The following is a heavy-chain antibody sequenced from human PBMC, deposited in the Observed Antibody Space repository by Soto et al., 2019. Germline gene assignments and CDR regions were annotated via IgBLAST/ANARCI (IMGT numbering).Heavy chain of an antibody. V-gene: IGHV3-21*01. CDR1: GFTFSYSS. CDR2: ISSSSRYI. D-gene: IGHD3-22*01. CDR3: ARGFGDTSGVDY. J-gene: IGHJ4*02. Sequence: LRLSCLFSGFTFSYSSINWVRQAPGEGLEWVSSISSSSRYIYYADLVKGRFTISRDNAKNSLFLQMNSLRAEDTAVYYCARGFGDTSGVDYWGQGTLVTVSS.